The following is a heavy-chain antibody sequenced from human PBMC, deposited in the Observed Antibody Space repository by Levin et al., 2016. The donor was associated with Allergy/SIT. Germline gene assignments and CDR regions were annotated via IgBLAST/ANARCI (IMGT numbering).Heavy chain of an antibody. Sequence: GESLKISCAASGFTFSNYAMSWVRQAPGRGLEWVSSLGGNGGSTYYTDSVKGRFTISRDNSKNTLYLQMNSLRTEDTAFYYCAKDFARVAVAGFLDYWGQGTLVTVSS. D-gene: IGHD6-19*01. CDR1: GFTFSNYA. J-gene: IGHJ4*02. CDR2: LGGNGGST. CDR3: AKDFARVAVAGFLDY. V-gene: IGHV3-23*01.